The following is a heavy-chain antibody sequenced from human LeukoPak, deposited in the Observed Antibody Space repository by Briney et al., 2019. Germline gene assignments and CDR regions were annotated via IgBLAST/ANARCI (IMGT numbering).Heavy chain of an antibody. CDR3: AREGYSGETDY. CDR1: GGSISSYY. Sequence: SETLSLTCTVSGGSISSYYWSWIRQPPGKGLEWIGYIYYSGSTNYNPSLKSRVTISVDTSKNQFSLKLSSVTAADTAVYYCAREGYSGETDYWGQGTLVTVSP. D-gene: IGHD1-26*01. J-gene: IGHJ4*02. V-gene: IGHV4-59*01. CDR2: IYYSGST.